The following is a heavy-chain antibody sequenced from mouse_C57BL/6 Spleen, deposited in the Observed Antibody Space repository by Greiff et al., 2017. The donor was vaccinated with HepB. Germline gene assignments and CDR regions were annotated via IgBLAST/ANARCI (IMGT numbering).Heavy chain of an antibody. CDR2: IYPGDGDT. V-gene: IGHV1-82*01. J-gene: IGHJ2*01. CDR1: GYAFSSSW. Sequence: QVQLQQSGPELVKPGASVKISCKASGYAFSSSWMNWVKQRPGKGLEWIGRIYPGDGDTNYNGKFKGKATLTADKSSSTAYMKLSSLTSEDSAVYFCARDYGSSYVYFDYWGQGTTLTVSS. CDR3: ARDYGSSYVYFDY. D-gene: IGHD1-1*01.